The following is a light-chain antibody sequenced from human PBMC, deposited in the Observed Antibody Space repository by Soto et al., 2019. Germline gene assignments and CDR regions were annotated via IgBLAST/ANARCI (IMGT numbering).Light chain of an antibody. J-gene: IGLJ1*01. Sequence: QSALTQPPSVSGAPGQRVTMSCTGSTSNIGTGYDVHWYQQLPGTAPKLLIYGNSNRPSGVPDRFSGSKSGTSASLAITGLQAEDEADYYCQSYDSSLSGGVFGTGTKLTVL. CDR1: TSNIGTGYD. CDR3: QSYDSSLSGGV. V-gene: IGLV1-40*01. CDR2: GNS.